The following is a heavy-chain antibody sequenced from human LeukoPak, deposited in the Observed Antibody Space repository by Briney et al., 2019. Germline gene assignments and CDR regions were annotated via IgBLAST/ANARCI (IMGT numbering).Heavy chain of an antibody. V-gene: IGHV1-8*01. J-gene: IGHJ4*02. CDR2: MSPNSGDT. CDR1: GYTFTSYD. CDR3: ARGPPSWGYDY. Sequence: GASVKVSYKPSGYTFTSYDFNWVRQATGQRREWMGWMSPNSGDTGYAQKLQDRVTMIRNTSNNTAYMEMSSLRSEDTAVYYCARGPPSWGYDYWGPGTLVTVSS. D-gene: IGHD2-2*01.